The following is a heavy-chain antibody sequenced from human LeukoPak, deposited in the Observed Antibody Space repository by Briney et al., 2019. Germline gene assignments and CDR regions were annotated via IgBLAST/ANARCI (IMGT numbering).Heavy chain of an antibody. CDR1: GNSISSGYY. Sequence: PSETLSLTCTVSGNSISSGYYWDWIRQPPGKGLEGIGSMYHSGNTYYNPSLKSRVTISVDTSKNQFSLKLMSVTAADTAVYYCARDSGTTGEVKFDPWGQGTLVTVSS. CDR3: ARDSGTTGEVKFDP. V-gene: IGHV4-38-2*02. J-gene: IGHJ5*02. D-gene: IGHD3-10*01. CDR2: MYHSGNT.